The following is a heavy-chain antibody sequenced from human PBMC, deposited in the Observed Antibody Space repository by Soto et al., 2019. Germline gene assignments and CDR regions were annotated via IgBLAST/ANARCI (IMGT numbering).Heavy chain of an antibody. CDR3: AKDRGY. V-gene: IGHV3-30*18. J-gene: IGHJ4*02. CDR1: GFTFSSYG. Sequence: QVQLVESGGGVVQPGRSLRLSCAASGFTFSSYGMHWVRQAPGKGLEWVAVISYDGSNKYYADSVKGRFTISRDNSKNTLYLQMNSLRAEDTAVYYCAKDRGYWGQGILVTVSS. CDR2: ISYDGSNK.